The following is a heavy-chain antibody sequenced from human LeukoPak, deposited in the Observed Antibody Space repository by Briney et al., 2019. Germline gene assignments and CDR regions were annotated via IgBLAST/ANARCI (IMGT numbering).Heavy chain of an antibody. CDR3: TGSGARTDY. Sequence: GGSLRLSCAAPGFTFSTYSMNWVRQAPGKGLEWVSYINSRSTSILYADSVQGRFTISRDNVNNVLFLQMNSLKDEDAAVYYCTGSGARTDYWGQGIRVIVS. V-gene: IGHV3-48*02. CDR1: GFTFSTYS. CDR2: INSRSTSI. D-gene: IGHD1-26*01. J-gene: IGHJ4*02.